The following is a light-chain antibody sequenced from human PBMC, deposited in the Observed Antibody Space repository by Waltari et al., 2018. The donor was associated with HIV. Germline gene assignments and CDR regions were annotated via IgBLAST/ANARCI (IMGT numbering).Light chain of an antibody. CDR1: QSVSSN. J-gene: IGKJ4*01. V-gene: IGKV3-15*01. CDR2: SAS. Sequence: EIVMTQSPVTLSMSSGERVTLSCRASQSVSSNLAWYQQKPGQAPRLLIYSASTRATGIPARFSGSGSGTEFTLTISSLQSEDFAVYYCQQYNNWPPLTFGGGTKVEIK. CDR3: QQYNNWPPLT.